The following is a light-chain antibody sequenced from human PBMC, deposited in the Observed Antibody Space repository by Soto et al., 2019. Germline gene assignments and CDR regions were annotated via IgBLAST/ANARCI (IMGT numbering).Light chain of an antibody. V-gene: IGKV3-15*01. CDR1: QSVSFK. Sequence: EIVMTQSPATLSVSPGDRATLSCRASQSVSFKLAWYQQKPGQAPRLLIYDTSTRATGIPARFSGSGSGTEFTLTISSLQSEDFAVYYCQQYNNWPPYTFGQGTKVDIK. CDR2: DTS. CDR3: QQYNNWPPYT. J-gene: IGKJ2*01.